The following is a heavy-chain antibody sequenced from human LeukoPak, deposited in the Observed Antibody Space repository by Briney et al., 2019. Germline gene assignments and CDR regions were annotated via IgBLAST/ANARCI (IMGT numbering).Heavy chain of an antibody. J-gene: IGHJ4*02. Sequence: GGSLRLSCAASGFTFSDHFMDWVRQAPGKGLEWVGRARNKANSYSVEYAESVRGRFTISRDDSENSLYLQMNSLRDEDTAVYSCARDRRGYNYGPFDYWGQGTLVTVSS. D-gene: IGHD5-18*01. V-gene: IGHV3-72*01. CDR3: ARDRRGYNYGPFDY. CDR2: ARNKANSYSV. CDR1: GFTFSDHF.